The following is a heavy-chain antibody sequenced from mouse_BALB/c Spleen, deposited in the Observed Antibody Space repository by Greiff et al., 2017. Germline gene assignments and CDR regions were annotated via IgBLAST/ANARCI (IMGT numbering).Heavy chain of an antibody. J-gene: IGHJ3*01. CDR2: IDPANGNT. CDR3: ARSSYGSSYWFAY. D-gene: IGHD1-1*01. CDR1: GFNIKDTY. V-gene: IGHV14-3*02. Sequence: VQLQQSGAELVKPGASVKLSCTASGFNIKDTYMHWVKQRPEQGLEWIGRIDPANGNTKYDPKFQGKATITADTSSNTAYLQLSSLTSEDTAVYYCARSSYGSSYWFAYWGQGTLVTVSA.